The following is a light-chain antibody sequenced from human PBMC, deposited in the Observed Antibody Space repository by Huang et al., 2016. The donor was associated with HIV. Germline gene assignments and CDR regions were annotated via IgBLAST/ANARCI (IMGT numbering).Light chain of an antibody. CDR2: AAS. V-gene: IGKV1-27*01. CDR1: QGISNY. CDR3: QKYNSAPLT. J-gene: IGKJ4*02. Sequence: DIQMTQSPSSLSAFVGDSVTITCRASQGISNYLAWYQQKPGKVPTLLSYAASTLQSGVPSRVSGSGSGTDFTLTISSLQPEDVATDYCQKYNSAPLTFGGGTKVEIK.